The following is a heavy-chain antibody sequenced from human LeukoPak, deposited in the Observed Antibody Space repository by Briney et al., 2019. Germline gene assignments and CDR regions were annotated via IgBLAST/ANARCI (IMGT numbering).Heavy chain of an antibody. V-gene: IGHV5-51*01. CDR2: IYPVEPDT. D-gene: IGHD2-15*01. Sequence: GESLKISLKGSGYTFTTFWFGWVRQLPGKGLEWIGVIYPVEPDTRYSPSFQGQVTFSADKSINTAYLQWRSLKASDTAIYYCARRSLRDGGYFEYWGQGTLVTVSS. J-gene: IGHJ4*02. CDR3: ARRSLRDGGYFEY. CDR1: GYTFTTFW.